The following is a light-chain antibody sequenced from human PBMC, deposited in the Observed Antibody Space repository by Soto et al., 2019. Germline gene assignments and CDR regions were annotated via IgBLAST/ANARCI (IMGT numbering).Light chain of an antibody. CDR2: GAS. Sequence: EIVLTQSPGTLSLSPWERATLSCRARQSVNSIYLAWYQQQPGQAPRLLIYGASSRATGIPDRFSGTGSGTDFTLTISSLEPEDFAVYYCQQRSNWPRITFGQGTRLEIK. CDR1: QSVNSIY. CDR3: QQRSNWPRIT. J-gene: IGKJ5*01. V-gene: IGKV3D-20*02.